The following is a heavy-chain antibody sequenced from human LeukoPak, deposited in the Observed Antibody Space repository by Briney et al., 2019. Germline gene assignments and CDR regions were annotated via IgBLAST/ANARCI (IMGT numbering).Heavy chain of an antibody. V-gene: IGHV4-34*01. J-gene: IGHJ3*01. CDR1: GASFSGYY. CDR2: INHSGST. D-gene: IGHD3-3*01. Sequence: PSETLSLTCAVSGASFSGYYWTWIRQSPGKGLEWIGEINHSGSTNYNPSLKSRLTLSVDTSKSQFSLKLSSVTAADTAVYYCASYLYYDFWSWGQGTMVTVSS. CDR3: ASYLYYDFWS.